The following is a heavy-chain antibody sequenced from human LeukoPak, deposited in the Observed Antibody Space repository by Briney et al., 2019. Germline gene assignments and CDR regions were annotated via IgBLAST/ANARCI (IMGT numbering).Heavy chain of an antibody. CDR2: INPDGAVK. CDR1: GGSISSGGYS. Sequence: LSLTCAVSGGSISSGGYSWSWTRQPPGKGLEWVASINPDGAVKYHAHSLKGRFTISRDNAENSLYLQMNSLRAEDTALYYCARDFAYSRLDSWGQGTLVTVSS. J-gene: IGHJ4*02. V-gene: IGHV3-7*03. D-gene: IGHD6-13*01. CDR3: ARDFAYSRLDS.